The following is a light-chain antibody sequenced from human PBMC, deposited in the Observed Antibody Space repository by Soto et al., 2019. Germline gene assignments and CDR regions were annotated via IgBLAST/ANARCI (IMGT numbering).Light chain of an antibody. J-gene: IGKJ2*01. V-gene: IGKV3-20*01. CDR1: QSVSSSY. CDR3: QHYGSSPYT. Sequence: EIVLTQSPGTLSLSPGERATLSCRASQSVSSSYLALYQQKPGQAPRLLIYGASSRATGIPDRFSGSGSGTDFTRTISRLEPEDFAVYYCQHYGSSPYTFGQGTKLEIK. CDR2: GAS.